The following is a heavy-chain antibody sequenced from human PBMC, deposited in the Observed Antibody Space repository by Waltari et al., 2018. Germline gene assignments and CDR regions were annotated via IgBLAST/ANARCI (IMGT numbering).Heavy chain of an antibody. V-gene: IGHV1-2*06. CDR2: INPNSGGT. CDR1: GYTFTGYY. J-gene: IGHJ4*02. CDR3: ASDVHSSSSDRYFDY. D-gene: IGHD6-6*01. Sequence: QVQLVQSGAEVKKPGASVKVSCKASGYTFTGYYMHWVRQAPGQGLEWMGRINPNSGGTNYAQKFQGRVTMTRDTSISTAYMELSRLRSDDTAVYYCASDVHSSSSDRYFDYWGQGTLVTVSS.